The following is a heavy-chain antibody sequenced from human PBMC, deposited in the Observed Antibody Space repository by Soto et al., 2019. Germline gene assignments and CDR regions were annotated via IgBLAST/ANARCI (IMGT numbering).Heavy chain of an antibody. V-gene: IGHV3-73*01. Sequence: PGGSLRLSCAASGFTFSGSAMHWVRQASGKGLEWVGRIRSKANSYATAYAASVKGRFTISRDYSKNTAYLQMNSLKTEDTAVYYCTSDTARVYYGMDVWGQGTTVTVSS. CDR2: IRSKANSYAT. J-gene: IGHJ6*02. CDR3: TSDTARVYYGMDV. CDR1: GFTFSGSA. D-gene: IGHD5-18*01.